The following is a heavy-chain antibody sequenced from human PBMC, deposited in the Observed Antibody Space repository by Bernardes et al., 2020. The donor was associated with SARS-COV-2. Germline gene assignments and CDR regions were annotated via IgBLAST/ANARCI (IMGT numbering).Heavy chain of an antibody. J-gene: IGHJ6*02. Sequence: GSLSLSCAASAFTFRHDYMSWLRPTPGKGLEWVSVIYSGGNTYYTDSVKGRFTISRDNGENSVSLEIHSLTGGDSGVYYCARARASFGYAMDVWGQGTTVTVPS. CDR3: ARARASFGYAMDV. CDR1: AFTFRHDY. V-gene: IGHV3-53*01. CDR2: IYSGGNT. D-gene: IGHD3-16*01.